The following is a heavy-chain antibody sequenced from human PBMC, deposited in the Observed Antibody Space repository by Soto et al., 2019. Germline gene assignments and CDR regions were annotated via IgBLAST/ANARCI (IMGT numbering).Heavy chain of an antibody. CDR1: GGTFSSYA. D-gene: IGHD2-2*01. V-gene: IGHV1-69*13. J-gene: IGHJ6*02. CDR2: IIPIFGTA. CDR3: ARDTYQLLSPSYYYYYGMDV. Sequence: GASVRVSCKASGGTFSSYAISWVRQAPGQGLEWMGGIIPIFGTANYAQKFQGRVTITADESTSTAYMELSSLRSEDTAVYYCARDTYQLLSPSYYYYYGMDVWGQGTTVTVSS.